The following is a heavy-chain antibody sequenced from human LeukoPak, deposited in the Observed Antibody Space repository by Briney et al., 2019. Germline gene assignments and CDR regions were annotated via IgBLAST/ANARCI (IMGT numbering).Heavy chain of an antibody. D-gene: IGHD2-8*02. CDR1: GFTFSSYA. CDR2: ISGSGSRT. Sequence: QSGGSLRLSCAASGFTFSSYAMSWVRQPPGKGLEWVSTISGSGSRTYYADAVKGRFTISRDNSKNTLYLQMNSLRAEDTAIYYCAKDRACTGSSCSDLDYWGQGTLVTVSS. V-gene: IGHV3-23*01. CDR3: AKDRACTGSSCSDLDY. J-gene: IGHJ4*02.